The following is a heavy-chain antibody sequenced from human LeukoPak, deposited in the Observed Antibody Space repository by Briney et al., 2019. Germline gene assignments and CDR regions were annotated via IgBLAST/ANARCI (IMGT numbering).Heavy chain of an antibody. CDR3: ARGNRPITIFGVVIDYYYYMDV. CDR2: MNPNSGNT. J-gene: IGHJ6*03. D-gene: IGHD3-3*01. CDR1: GYTFTSYD. Sequence: ASVKVSCKASGYTFTSYDINWVRQATGQGLEWMGWMNPNSGNTGYAQKFQGRVTITRNTSISTAYMELSSLRSEDTAVYYCARGNRPITIFGVVIDYYYYMDVWGKGTTVTVSS. V-gene: IGHV1-8*03.